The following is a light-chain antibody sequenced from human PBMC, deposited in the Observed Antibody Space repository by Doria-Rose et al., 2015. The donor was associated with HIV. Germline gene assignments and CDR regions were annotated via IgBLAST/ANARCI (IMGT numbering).Light chain of an antibody. CDR3: QQTYSSPPWT. Sequence: MTQSPSSLSASVGDRVTITCRASQAIRNDLGWYHQKPGKAPKSLIYAASTLQSGVPSRFSGNGSGTDFTLTISSLQPEDSATYYCQQTYSSPPWTFGQGTKVEMK. CDR1: QAIRND. V-gene: IGKV1-6*01. J-gene: IGKJ1*01. CDR2: AAS.